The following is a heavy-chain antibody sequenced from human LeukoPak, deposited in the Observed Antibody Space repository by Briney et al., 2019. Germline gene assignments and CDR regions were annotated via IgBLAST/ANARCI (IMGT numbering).Heavy chain of an antibody. J-gene: IGHJ5*02. V-gene: IGHV1-24*01. D-gene: IGHD1-26*01. CDR3: AAVSGHYTLLDA. CDR1: GYTLDDIS. CDR2: VDPDDGQR. Sequence: ASVTVSCKISGYTLDDISMHWARQPPGKGLEWMGGVDPDDGQRVYAQKFQGRVSMTEDSSTNTAYMELSRLRSEDTAVYYCAAVSGHYTLLDAWGQGALVTVST.